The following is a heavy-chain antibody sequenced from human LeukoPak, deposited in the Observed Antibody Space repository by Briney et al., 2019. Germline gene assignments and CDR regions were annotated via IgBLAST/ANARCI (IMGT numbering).Heavy chain of an antibody. J-gene: IGHJ4*02. CDR3: ARGLSPGIAVAGPYYYDY. CDR2: ISYDGSNK. CDR1: GFTFSSYA. D-gene: IGHD6-19*01. Sequence: PGGSLRLSCAASGFTFSSYAMHWVRQAPGKGLEWVAVISYDGSNKYYADSVKGRFTISRDNSKNTLYLQMNSLRAEDTAVYYCARGLSPGIAVAGPYYYDYWGQGTLVTVSS. V-gene: IGHV3-30-3*01.